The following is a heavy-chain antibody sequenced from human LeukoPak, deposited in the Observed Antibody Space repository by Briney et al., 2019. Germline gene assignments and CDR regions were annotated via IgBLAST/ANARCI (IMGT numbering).Heavy chain of an antibody. Sequence: GGSLRLSCAASGFTLNSYAMSWVRQAPGKGLEWVSTITSGGGSTFSADSVKGRFTISRDNFKNTLYLQMNSLTAEDTAVYYCATYCSGGSCYSRGFGYWGQGTLVTVSS. CDR3: ATYCSGGSCYSRGFGY. CDR1: GFTLNSYA. V-gene: IGHV3-23*01. CDR2: ITSGGGST. D-gene: IGHD2-15*01. J-gene: IGHJ4*02.